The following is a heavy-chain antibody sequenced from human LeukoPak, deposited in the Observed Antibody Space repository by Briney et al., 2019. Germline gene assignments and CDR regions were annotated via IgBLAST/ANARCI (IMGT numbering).Heavy chain of an antibody. D-gene: IGHD3-10*01. Sequence: SETLSLTCAVYGGSFSGYYWSWIRQPPGKGLEWIGEINHSGSTNYNPSLKSRVTISVDTSKNQFSLKLSSVTAADTAVYYCARRARYYYGSVPFDYWGQGTLVTVSS. V-gene: IGHV4-34*01. CDR1: GGSFSGYY. J-gene: IGHJ4*02. CDR2: INHSGST. CDR3: ARRARYYYGSVPFDY.